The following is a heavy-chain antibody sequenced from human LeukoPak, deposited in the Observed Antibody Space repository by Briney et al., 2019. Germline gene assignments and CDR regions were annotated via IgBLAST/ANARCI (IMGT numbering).Heavy chain of an antibody. Sequence: APVKVSCKASGFTFTSSAMQWVRQARGQRLEWIGWIVVGSGNTSYAQKFQERVTITRDMSTSTAYMELSSLRSEDTAVYYCAAGYGGNFYYYYMDVWGKGTTVTVSS. CDR1: GFTFTSSA. CDR2: IVVGSGNT. V-gene: IGHV1-58*02. CDR3: AAGYGGNFYYYYMDV. D-gene: IGHD4-23*01. J-gene: IGHJ6*03.